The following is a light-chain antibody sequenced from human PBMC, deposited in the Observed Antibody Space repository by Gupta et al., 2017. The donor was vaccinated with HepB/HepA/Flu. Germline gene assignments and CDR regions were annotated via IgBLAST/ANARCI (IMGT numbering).Light chain of an antibody. CDR3: QQRSNWPPIFT. J-gene: IGKJ3*01. CDR1: QSVSSY. Sequence: EIVLTQSPATLSLSPGERATLSCRASQSVSSYLAWYQQQPGQAPRLLIYDASNRATGIPARFSGSGSGTDFTLTISSLEPEDFAVYYCQQRSNWPPIFTFGRGTKVDIK. V-gene: IGKV3-11*01. CDR2: DAS.